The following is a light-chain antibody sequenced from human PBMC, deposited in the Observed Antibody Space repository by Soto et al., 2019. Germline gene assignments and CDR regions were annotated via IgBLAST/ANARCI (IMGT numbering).Light chain of an antibody. J-gene: IGKJ1*01. CDR3: HRYHRYDLWP. CDR2: GAS. Sequence: DIQMTQSPSTLSASVGDRVPITCRASQSISRWLAWYQQKPGKAPKLLIYGASSLEKGVQSRFSGSGSGTELTLTISSLQPDDFSTYYGHRYHRYDLWPLGQDPKLE. CDR1: QSISRW. V-gene: IGKV1-5*01.